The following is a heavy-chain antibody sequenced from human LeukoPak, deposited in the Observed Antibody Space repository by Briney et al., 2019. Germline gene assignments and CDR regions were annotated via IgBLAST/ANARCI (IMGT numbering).Heavy chain of an antibody. CDR2: IYYSGST. V-gene: IGHV4-59*01. D-gene: IGHD6-13*01. J-gene: IGHJ5*02. CDR1: GGSISSYY. CDR3: ARDNVAAGSNWFDP. Sequence: SETLSLTCTVSGGSISSYYWSWIRQPPGKGLEWIGYIYYSGSTNYNPSLKSRVTISVDTSKNQFSLKLSSVTAADTAVYYCARDNVAAGSNWFDPWGQGTLVTVSP.